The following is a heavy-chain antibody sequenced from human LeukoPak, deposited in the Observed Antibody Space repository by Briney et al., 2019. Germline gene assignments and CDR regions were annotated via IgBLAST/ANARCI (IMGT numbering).Heavy chain of an antibody. CDR2: ISGSGGST. CDR1: GFTFSSYA. CDR3: AKTSYYDFWSRPPHYYYGMDV. J-gene: IGHJ6*02. V-gene: IGHV3-23*01. D-gene: IGHD3-3*01. Sequence: GGSLRLSCAASGFTFSSYAMSWVRQAPGKGLEWVSAISGSGGSTYYADSVKGRFTISRDNSKNTLYLQMNSLRAEDTAVYYCAKTSYYDFWSRPPHYYYGMDVWGQGTTVTVSS.